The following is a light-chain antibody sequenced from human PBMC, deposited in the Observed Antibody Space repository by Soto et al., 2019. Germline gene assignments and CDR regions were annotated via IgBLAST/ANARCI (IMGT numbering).Light chain of an antibody. J-gene: IGKJ4*01. CDR2: DAS. Sequence: EIVLTQSPDTLSLSPGETATLSCRASQSVRNNYLAWYQQKPGQAPRFLIYDASSRATGIPDRFSGSGSGTDFTLTISRLAPEDFAVYYCQQYGRSPLTFGGGTKVEIK. CDR1: QSVRNNY. CDR3: QQYGRSPLT. V-gene: IGKV3-20*01.